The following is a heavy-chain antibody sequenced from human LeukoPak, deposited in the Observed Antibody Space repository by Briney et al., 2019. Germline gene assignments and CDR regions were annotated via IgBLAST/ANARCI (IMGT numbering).Heavy chain of an antibody. CDR1: GFTFRSYS. D-gene: IGHD6-19*01. CDR3: ASIYSVARY. Sequence: GSLRLSCAASGFTFRSYSMNWVRQAPGKGLEWVSYISSSSSTIHYADSVKGRFTISRDNAKNSLYLQMNSLRAEDTAVYYCASIYSVARYWGQGTLVTVSS. CDR2: ISSSSSTI. J-gene: IGHJ4*02. V-gene: IGHV3-48*04.